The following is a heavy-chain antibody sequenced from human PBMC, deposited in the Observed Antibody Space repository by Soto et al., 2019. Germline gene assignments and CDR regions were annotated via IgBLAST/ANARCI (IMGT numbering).Heavy chain of an antibody. V-gene: IGHV1-69*13. CDR3: ATLVPAPIKLFPRLGWFDP. CDR1: GGTFSSET. D-gene: IGHD2-2*02. J-gene: IGHJ5*02. CDR2: IIPTTGTA. Sequence: EASVKVSCKASGGTFSSETITWVRQAPGQGLEWMGGIIPTTGTANYAQNFQGRVTITADESTSTVYMELSSLRSEDTAVYYCATLVPAPIKLFPRLGWFDPWGQGTLVTVSS.